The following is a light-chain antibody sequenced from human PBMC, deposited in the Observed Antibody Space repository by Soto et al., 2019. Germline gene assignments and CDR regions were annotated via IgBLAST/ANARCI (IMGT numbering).Light chain of an antibody. Sequence: DIGLTLSPLSLPVTLGQPASISCRSSQSLVNSDRNHYWNWFQRRPGQSPRRLTYNISDRDSGVPDRFRGSGSGTDFTLNISRVEAEDVGVYYCMQATHWPWTFGQGTKVDIK. V-gene: IGKV2-30*01. CDR1: QSLVNSDRNHY. CDR3: MQATHWPWT. J-gene: IGKJ1*01. CDR2: NIS.